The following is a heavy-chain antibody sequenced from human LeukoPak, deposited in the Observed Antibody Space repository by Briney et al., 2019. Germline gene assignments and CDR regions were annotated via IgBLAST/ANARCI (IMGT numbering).Heavy chain of an antibody. J-gene: IGHJ4*02. V-gene: IGHV3-23*01. D-gene: IGHD3-3*01. CDR2: ISGSGGTT. Sequence: RAGGSLRLSCAASGFTFSTYAMSWVRQAPGKGLEWVSAISGSGGTTYYANSVKGRFTISRDKSKNTLYLQMNSLKTEDTAVYYCTRVLRFLEWSFDYWGQGTLVTVSS. CDR1: GFTFSTYA. CDR3: TRVLRFLEWSFDY.